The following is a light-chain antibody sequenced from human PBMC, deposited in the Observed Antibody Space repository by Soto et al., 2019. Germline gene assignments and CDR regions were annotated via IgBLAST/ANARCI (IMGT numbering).Light chain of an antibody. V-gene: IGKV2-28*01. CDR3: MQALQTGWT. Sequence: EIVVTQSPLSLPVTPGEPASISCRSSQSLLHSNGFNYLDWYLQKPGQSPQLLIYLGSTRASGVPDRFSGSGSGTDFTLKISRVEAEDVGVYYCMQALQTGWTFGQGTKVDI. CDR1: QSLLHSNGFNY. J-gene: IGKJ1*01. CDR2: LGS.